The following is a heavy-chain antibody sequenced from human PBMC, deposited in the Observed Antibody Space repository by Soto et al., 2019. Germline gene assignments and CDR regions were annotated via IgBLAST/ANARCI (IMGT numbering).Heavy chain of an antibody. J-gene: IGHJ4*02. D-gene: IGHD6-19*01. CDR2: IYPGDSET. V-gene: IGHV5-51*01. Sequence: PGESLKISCKGSGYSFTSHWIVWVRQMPGKGLEWMGIIYPGDSETRYSPSFQGQVTISADKSISTAYLQWSSLRASDTAMYYCARLPDRITVAGTGFDYWGQGTQVNVSS. CDR1: GYSFTSHW. CDR3: ARLPDRITVAGTGFDY.